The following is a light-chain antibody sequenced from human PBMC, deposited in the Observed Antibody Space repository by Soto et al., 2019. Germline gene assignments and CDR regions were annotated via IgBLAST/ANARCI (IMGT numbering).Light chain of an antibody. CDR2: EVS. CDR3: SSYTSSSTLYV. J-gene: IGLJ1*01. CDR1: SSDVGGYNY. V-gene: IGLV2-14*01. Sequence: LAQPASVSGSPGQSITISCTGTSSDVGGYNYVSWYQQHPGKAPKLMIYEVSNRPSGVSNRFSGSKSGNTASLTISGLQAEDEADYYCSSYTSSSTLYVFGTGTKVTVL.